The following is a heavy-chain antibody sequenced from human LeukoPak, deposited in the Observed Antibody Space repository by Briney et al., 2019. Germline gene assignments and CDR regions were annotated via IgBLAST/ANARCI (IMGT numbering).Heavy chain of an antibody. CDR2: IKAKAHGGTI. J-gene: IGHJ4*02. CDR3: TTDHHWSGYYGGLNDY. D-gene: IGHD3-3*01. V-gene: IGHV3-15*01. CDR1: GFTFINAW. Sequence: GGSLRLSCAASGFTFINAWMAWVRQAPGKGLEWVGRIKAKAHGGTIEYAAPVKGRFAISRDDSKNTLYLQMNSLKTEDTAVYYCTTDHHWSGYYGGLNDYWGQGTLVTVSS.